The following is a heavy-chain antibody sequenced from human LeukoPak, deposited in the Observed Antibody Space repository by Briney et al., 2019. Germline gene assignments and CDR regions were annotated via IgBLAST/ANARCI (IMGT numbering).Heavy chain of an antibody. J-gene: IGHJ5*01. CDR2: ISYDGSNK. V-gene: IGHV3-30*18. D-gene: IGHD6-19*01. CDR1: GFTFSSYG. CDR3: AKPISGGLAVTADWFHP. Sequence: GGSLRRSCAASGFTFSSYGMHWVRQAPGKGLEWVAVISYDGSNKYYADSVKGRFTISRDNSKNALYLQLTTLRADDTATYYCAKPISGGLAVTADWFHPWGQGTLVVVSS.